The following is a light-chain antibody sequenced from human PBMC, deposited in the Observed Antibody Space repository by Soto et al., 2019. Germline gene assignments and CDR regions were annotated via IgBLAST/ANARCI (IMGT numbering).Light chain of an antibody. CDR3: QQYNSYWT. CDR2: DAS. V-gene: IGKV1-5*01. J-gene: IGKJ1*01. CDR1: YNIRNS. Sequence: DIRMTQSPPSPSASVGDRVTITCRASYNIRNSLNWYQQKPGKAPKLLIYDASSLESGVPSRFSGSGSGTEFTLTISSLQPDDFATYYCQQYNSYWTFGQGTKVDIK.